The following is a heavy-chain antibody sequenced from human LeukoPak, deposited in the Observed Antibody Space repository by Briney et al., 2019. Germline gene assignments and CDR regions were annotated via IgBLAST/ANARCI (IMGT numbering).Heavy chain of an antibody. V-gene: IGHV3-30*03. J-gene: IGHJ6*02. Sequence: PGGSLRLSCAASGFTFSSYWMHWVRQAPGKGLEWVAVVSYDGSNKYYADSVKGRFTISRDNSKNTLYMQMNSLRAEDTAVYYCARDSAYGMDVWGQGTTVTVSS. CDR2: VSYDGSNK. CDR1: GFTFSSYW. D-gene: IGHD1-26*01. CDR3: ARDSAYGMDV.